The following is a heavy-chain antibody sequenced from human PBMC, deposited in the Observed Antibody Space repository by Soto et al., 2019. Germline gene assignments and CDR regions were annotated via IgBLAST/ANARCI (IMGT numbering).Heavy chain of an antibody. CDR2: IYPGDSDT. V-gene: IGHV5-51*01. Sequence: PGESLKISCKGSGYSFTSYWIGWVRQMPGKGLEWMGIIYPGDSDTRYSPSFQGQVTISADKSISTAYLQWSSLKASDTAMYYCARHRYYHDSSGPGIDPWGQGTLVTVSS. J-gene: IGHJ5*02. CDR1: GYSFTSYW. D-gene: IGHD3-22*01. CDR3: ARHRYYHDSSGPGIDP.